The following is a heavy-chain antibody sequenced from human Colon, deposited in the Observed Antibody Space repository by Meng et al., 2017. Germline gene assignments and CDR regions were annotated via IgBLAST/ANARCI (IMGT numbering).Heavy chain of an antibody. CDR2: ISFNSGGS. V-gene: IGHV3-9*01. J-gene: IGHJ4*02. D-gene: IGHD3-22*01. CDR3: AKGSSGSFPNYFDY. Sequence: SLKISCAASGFTFDNYAMHWVRQAPGKGLEWVSGISFNSGGSVYADSVKGRFTISRDNAKNSLYLQMNSLRIEDTALYYCAKGSSGSFPNYFDYWGQETLVTVSS. CDR1: GFTFDNYA.